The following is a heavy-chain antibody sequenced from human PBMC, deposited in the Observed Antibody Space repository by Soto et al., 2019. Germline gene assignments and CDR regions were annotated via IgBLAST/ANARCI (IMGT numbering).Heavy chain of an antibody. D-gene: IGHD6-13*01. CDR3: AKADYSYSWAPGDY. J-gene: IGHJ4*02. V-gene: IGHV3-13*01. CDR2: IGTAGDT. Sequence: HPGGSLRLSCAASGFTFSSYDMHWVRQATGKGLEWVSAIGTAGDTYYLGSVKGRFTISRDNSKNTLYLQMNSLRVEDTALYYCAKADYSYSWAPGDYWGQGTLVTVSS. CDR1: GFTFSSYD.